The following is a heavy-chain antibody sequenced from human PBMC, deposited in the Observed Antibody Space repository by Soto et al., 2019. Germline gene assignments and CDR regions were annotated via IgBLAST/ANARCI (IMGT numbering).Heavy chain of an antibody. CDR1: GYTFTGYY. J-gene: IGHJ4*02. V-gene: IGHV1-2*02. CDR3: ARREQWLETFDF. Sequence: ASVKVSCKTSGYTFTGYYIHRIRQAPGQGLEWMGWINPNSGDSDYSQEFRGRVTMTSDTSITTAYMQLTRLRSDDTAVYYCARREQWLETFDFWGQGTLVTVSS. CDR2: INPNSGDS. D-gene: IGHD6-19*01.